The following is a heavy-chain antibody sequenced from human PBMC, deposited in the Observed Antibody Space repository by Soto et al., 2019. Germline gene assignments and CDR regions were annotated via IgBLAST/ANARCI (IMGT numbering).Heavy chain of an antibody. Sequence: RASVKVSCKASGGTFSSYAISWVRQAPGQGLEWVGGIIPIFGTANYAQKFQGRVTITADESTSTAYMELSSLRSEDTAVYYCARDKSHYDFWSGYYPLYYFDYWGQGTLVTVSS. J-gene: IGHJ4*02. CDR2: IIPIFGTA. V-gene: IGHV1-69*13. D-gene: IGHD3-3*01. CDR1: GGTFSSYA. CDR3: ARDKSHYDFWSGYYPLYYFDY.